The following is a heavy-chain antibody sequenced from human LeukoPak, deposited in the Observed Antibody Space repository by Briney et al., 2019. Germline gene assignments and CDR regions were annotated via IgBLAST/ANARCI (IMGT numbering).Heavy chain of an antibody. CDR1: GYSISSGYY. V-gene: IGHV4-38-2*02. D-gene: IGHD3-3*01. Sequence: SETLSLTCTVSGYSISSGYYWGWIRQPPGKGLEWIGEINHSGSTNYNPSLKSRVTISVDTSKNQFSLKLSSVTAADTAVYYCARHLFSQDWFDPWGQGTLVTVSS. CDR3: ARHLFSQDWFDP. J-gene: IGHJ5*02. CDR2: INHSGST.